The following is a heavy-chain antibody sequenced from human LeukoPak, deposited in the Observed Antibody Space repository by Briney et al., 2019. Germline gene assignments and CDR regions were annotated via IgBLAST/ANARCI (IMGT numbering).Heavy chain of an antibody. CDR1: GFTVSSNY. J-gene: IGHJ4*02. Sequence: PGGSLRLSCAASGFTVSSNYMSWVRQAPGKGLEWVSVIYSGGSTYYADSVKGRFTISRDNSKNTLYLQMNSLRAEDTAVYYCARDGGYYDSSGYYIWGQGTLVTVSS. V-gene: IGHV3-66*02. CDR3: ARDGGYYDSSGYYI. D-gene: IGHD3-22*01. CDR2: IYSGGST.